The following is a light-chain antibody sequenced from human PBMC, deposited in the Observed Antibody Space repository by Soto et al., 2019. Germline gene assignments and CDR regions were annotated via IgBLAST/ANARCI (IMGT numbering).Light chain of an antibody. V-gene: IGKV1-5*01. J-gene: IGKJ1*01. CDR2: DAS. Sequence: DIQMTQSPSTLSASVGDRVTINCRASQSISSWLAWYQQKPGKAPELLIYDASSLESGVPSRFSGSGSGTEFTLTISSLQPDDFATYYCQQYSSYWTFGQGTKVDIK. CDR3: QQYSSYWT. CDR1: QSISSW.